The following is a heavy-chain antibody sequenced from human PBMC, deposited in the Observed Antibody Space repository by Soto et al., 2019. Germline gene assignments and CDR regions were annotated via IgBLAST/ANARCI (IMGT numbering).Heavy chain of an antibody. Sequence: VSVNVSRKAAGYRFSGYGSSWGRKAHRQGLEWMGWISAYNGNTNYAQKLQGRVTMATDTSTSTAYMELRSLRSDDTAVYYCARDVKAGSGSYPLDFCGQPPLLTVPS. CDR2: ISAYNGNT. J-gene: IGHJ4*02. D-gene: IGHD3-10*01. V-gene: IGHV1-18*01. CDR3: ARDVKAGSGSYPLDF. CDR1: GYRFSGYG.